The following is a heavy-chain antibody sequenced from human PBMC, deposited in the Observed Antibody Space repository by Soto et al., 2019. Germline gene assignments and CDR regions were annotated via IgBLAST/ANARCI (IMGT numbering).Heavy chain of an antibody. Sequence: QVQLVESGGGVVQPGRSLRLSCAASGFTFSSYAMHWVRQAPGKGLEWVVIISYDGSNKYYADSVEGRFTISRDNSKNPLYLQMISRRVDDTAVYYCAREVTAPSDYYYGLDVWGQGTTVTVSS. CDR1: GFTFSSYA. J-gene: IGHJ6*02. V-gene: IGHV3-30-3*01. CDR3: AREVTAPSDYYYGLDV. D-gene: IGHD2-21*02. CDR2: ISYDGSNK.